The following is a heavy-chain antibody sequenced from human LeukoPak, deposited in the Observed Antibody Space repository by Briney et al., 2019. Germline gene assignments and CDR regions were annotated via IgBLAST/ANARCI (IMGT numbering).Heavy chain of an antibody. Sequence: PGGTLRLSCAASGFTFSNHGMNWVRQAPGKGLEWVAVISYDGSNKYYADSVKGRFTISRDNSKNTLYLQVNSLRAEDTAVYYCARDADGNDQGGFDYWGQGTLVTVSS. J-gene: IGHJ4*02. CDR1: GFTFSNHG. CDR2: ISYDGSNK. D-gene: IGHD1-1*01. CDR3: ARDADGNDQGGFDY. V-gene: IGHV3-30*03.